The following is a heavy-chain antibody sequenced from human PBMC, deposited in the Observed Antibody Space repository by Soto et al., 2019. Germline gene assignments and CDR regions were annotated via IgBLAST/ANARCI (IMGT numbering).Heavy chain of an antibody. CDR2: IIPIFGTA. D-gene: IGHD2-15*01. V-gene: IGHV1-69*01. CDR3: ARDGGRHSGGIDY. CDR1: GGTFSSYS. Sequence: QVQLVQSGAEVKKPGSSVKVSCKASGGTFSSYSVNWVLQAPGQGLEWMVEIIPIFGTANYAQKFQGRVTITADESTSTAYMELSSLRSEDTAVYYCARDGGRHSGGIDYWGQGTLVTVSS. J-gene: IGHJ4*02.